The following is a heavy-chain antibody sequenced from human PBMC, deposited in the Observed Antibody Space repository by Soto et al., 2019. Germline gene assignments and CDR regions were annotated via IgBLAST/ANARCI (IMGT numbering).Heavy chain of an antibody. V-gene: IGHV4-30-4*01. CDR2: IYDSGST. J-gene: IGHJ4*02. CDR3: ARVRWDGAYSDY. CDR1: GDSISSDNYY. D-gene: IGHD4-17*01. Sequence: QVQLQESGPGLVKPSQTLSLTCTVSGDSISSDNYYWSWIRQPPGKGLEWIGYIYDSGSTYYNASLKSRVTISVDTPKNQFSLKLSSVTAADTAVYYCARVRWDGAYSDYLGQGTLVTVSS.